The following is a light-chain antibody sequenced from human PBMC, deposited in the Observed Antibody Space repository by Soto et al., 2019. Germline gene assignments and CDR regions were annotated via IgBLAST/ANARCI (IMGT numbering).Light chain of an antibody. Sequence: DIQMTQSPSSLSASVGDRVTITCRASQSITSFLSWYQLKPGKAPKLLIYGASSLHRGVPSRFSGSGSGTDFTLTISSLQPGDFATYYCLQTYRTPFTFGPGTTVDLK. CDR3: LQTYRTPFT. CDR2: GAS. CDR1: QSITSF. J-gene: IGKJ3*01. V-gene: IGKV1-39*01.